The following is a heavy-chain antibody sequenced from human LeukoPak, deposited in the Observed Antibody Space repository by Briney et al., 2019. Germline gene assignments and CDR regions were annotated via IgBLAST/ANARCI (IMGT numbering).Heavy chain of an antibody. J-gene: IGHJ4*02. V-gene: IGHV3-9*01. CDR3: AKDTGYYYDSSNYWV. D-gene: IGHD3-22*01. CDR2: ISWNSGSI. Sequence: GGSLRLSCAASGFTFDDYAMHWVRQAPGKGLEWVLGISWNSGSIGYADSVKGRFTISRDNAKNSLYLQMNSLRAEDTALYYCAKDTGYYYDSSNYWVWGQGTLVTVSS. CDR1: GFTFDDYA.